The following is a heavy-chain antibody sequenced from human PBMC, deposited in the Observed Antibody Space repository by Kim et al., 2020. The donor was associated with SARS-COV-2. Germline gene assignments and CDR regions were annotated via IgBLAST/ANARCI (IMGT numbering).Heavy chain of an antibody. V-gene: IGHV4-39*01. J-gene: IGHJ5*01. CDR3: ARLEMTGIGWSGWFDS. CDR2: VYYSGST. Sequence: SETLSLTCTVSGGSISSSNSHWGWIRQPPGKGLEWIGSVYYSGSTFYNPSLKSRVTISVDTSENQLSLKLTSVTAADTAVYYCARLEMTGIGWSGWFDS. D-gene: IGHD3-3*01. CDR1: GGSISSSNSH.